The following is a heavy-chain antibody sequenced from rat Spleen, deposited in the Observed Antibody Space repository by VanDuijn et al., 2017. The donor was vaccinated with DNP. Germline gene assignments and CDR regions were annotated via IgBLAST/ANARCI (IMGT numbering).Heavy chain of an antibody. V-gene: IGHV5-20*01. D-gene: IGHD1-11*01. J-gene: IGHJ2*01. Sequence: EVQLVESGGGLVQPGGSMKLSCAASGFTFSDYAMAWVRQAPTKGLEWVAYISYDGGLTYYRDSVRGRFTISRDNAKSSLYLQMDSLTSEDTAAYYCARPRTTEGQYFFDYWGQGVMVTVSS. CDR3: ARPRTTEGQYFFDY. CDR1: GFTFSDYA. CDR2: ISYDGGLT.